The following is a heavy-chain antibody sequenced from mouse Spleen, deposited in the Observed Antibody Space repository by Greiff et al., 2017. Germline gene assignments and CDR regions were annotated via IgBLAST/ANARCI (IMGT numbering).Heavy chain of an antibody. CDR2: IWSGGST. J-gene: IGHJ2*01. CDR1: GFSLTSYG. D-gene: IGHD4-1*01. Sequence: VQLQQSGPGLVQPSQSLSITCTVSGFSLTSYGVHWVRQSPGKGLEWLGVIWSGGSTDYNAAFISRLSISKDNSKSQVFFKMNSLQADDTAIYYCAGWDVPFDYWGQGTTLTVSS. V-gene: IGHV2-2*01. CDR3: AGWDVPFDY.